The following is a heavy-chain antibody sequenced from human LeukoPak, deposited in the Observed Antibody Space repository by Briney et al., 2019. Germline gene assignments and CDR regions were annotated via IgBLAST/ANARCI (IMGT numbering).Heavy chain of an antibody. V-gene: IGHV4-59*01. CDR3: ARDPSGYFNY. CDR1: GGSISSYY. D-gene: IGHD3-22*01. CDR2: IYYSGST. Sequence: SETLSLTCTVSGGSISSYYWSWIRQPPGKGLEWIGYIYYSGSTNYNPSLKSRVTISVDTSKNQFSLKLSSVTAADTAVYYCARDPSGYFNYWGQGTLATVSS. J-gene: IGHJ4*02.